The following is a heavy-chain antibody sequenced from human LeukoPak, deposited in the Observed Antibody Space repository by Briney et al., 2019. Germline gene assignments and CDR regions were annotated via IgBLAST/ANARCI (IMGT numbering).Heavy chain of an antibody. CDR2: IYYSGST. CDR1: GGSISSSSYY. CDR3: ARGDCSSTICYSPMDV. J-gene: IGHJ6*03. D-gene: IGHD2-2*01. Sequence: SETLSLTCTVSGGSISSSSYYWGWIRQPPGKGLEWIGSIYYSGSTYYNPSLKSRVTISVDTSKNQFSLKVNSVTAADTAVYYCARGDCSSTICYSPMDVWGKGTTVTVSS. V-gene: IGHV4-39*07.